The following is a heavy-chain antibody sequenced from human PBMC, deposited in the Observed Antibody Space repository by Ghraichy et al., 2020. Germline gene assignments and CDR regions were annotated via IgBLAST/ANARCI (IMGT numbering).Heavy chain of an antibody. CDR3: ARAMTDSSGYYSS. Sequence: GGSLRLSCAASGFTFSSYSMNWVRQAPGKGLEWVSSISSSSSYIYYADSVKGRFTISRDNAKNSLYLQMNSLRAEDTAVYYCARAMTDSSGYYSSWGQGTLVTVSS. J-gene: IGHJ5*02. V-gene: IGHV3-21*01. D-gene: IGHD3-22*01. CDR1: GFTFSSYS. CDR2: ISSSSSYI.